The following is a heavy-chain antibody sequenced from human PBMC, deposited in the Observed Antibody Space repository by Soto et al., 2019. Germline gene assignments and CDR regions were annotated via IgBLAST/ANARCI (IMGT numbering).Heavy chain of an antibody. V-gene: IGHV1-18*01. D-gene: IGHD2-21*01. Sequence: ASVKVSYKASGYTFTNSPIAWVRRAPGRGLEWMGWISAHIGYTKYAQKFQGRVTMTTDTSTSTAYLELRSLRSDDTAVYYCGRRITMVIVSLACWGQETL. CDR3: GRRITMVIVSLAC. CDR1: GYTFTNSP. J-gene: IGHJ4*02. CDR2: ISAHIGYT.